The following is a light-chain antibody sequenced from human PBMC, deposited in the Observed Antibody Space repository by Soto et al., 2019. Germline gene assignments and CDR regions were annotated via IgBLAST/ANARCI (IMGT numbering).Light chain of an antibody. CDR2: DVS. Sequence: DIQMAQSPSTLSASVGDRVTITCRASQSISSWLAWYQQKPGKAPKLLIYDVSSLESGVPSRFSGSGSGTEFTLTISSLQPDDFATYYCQQYNSFVWTFGQGTKVEIK. V-gene: IGKV1-5*01. J-gene: IGKJ1*01. CDR1: QSISSW. CDR3: QQYNSFVWT.